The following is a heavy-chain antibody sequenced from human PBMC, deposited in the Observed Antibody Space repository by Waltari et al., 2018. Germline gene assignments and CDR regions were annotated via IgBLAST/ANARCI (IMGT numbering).Heavy chain of an antibody. D-gene: IGHD5-18*01. CDR1: GGSFSGSY. CDR3: ASLRGYSYGYQSFAGGDGMDV. J-gene: IGHJ6*02. CDR2: LNHSGST. Sequence: QVQLQQWGAGLLKPSETLSLTCAVYGGSFSGSYWSWIRQPPGKGLEWIGELNHSGSTNYNPSLKSRVTISVDTSKNQFSLKLSSVTAADTAVYYCASLRGYSYGYQSFAGGDGMDVWGQGTTVTVSS. V-gene: IGHV4-34*01.